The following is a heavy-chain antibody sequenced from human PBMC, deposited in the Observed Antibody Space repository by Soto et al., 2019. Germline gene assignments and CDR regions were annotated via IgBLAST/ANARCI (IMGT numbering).Heavy chain of an antibody. V-gene: IGHV3-23*01. Sequence: EVQLLQSGGGLAQPGTSLRLSCAASGFTFKYYAMTWVRQAPGKGLEWVSTISGSGDKTDYADSVKGRFIVSRDNSKDSLYLQMDRLRADDSALYYCARESKWYGGQYFQDWGQGTLVTVSS. CDR2: ISGSGDKT. CDR3: ARESKWYGGQYFQD. CDR1: GFTFKYYA. J-gene: IGHJ1*01. D-gene: IGHD2-8*01.